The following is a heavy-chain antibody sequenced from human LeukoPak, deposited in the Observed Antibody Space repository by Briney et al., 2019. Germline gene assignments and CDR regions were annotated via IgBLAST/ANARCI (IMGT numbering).Heavy chain of an antibody. D-gene: IGHD4-17*01. J-gene: IGHJ5*02. CDR1: GGSISSSSYY. V-gene: IGHV4-39*01. Sequence: NPSETLSLTCTVSGGSISSSSYYWGWIRQPPGKGLEWIGSIYYSGSTYYNPSLKSRVTISVDTSKNQFSLKLSSVTAADTAVYYCARHSHGDYLGNWFDPWGQGTLVTVSS. CDR3: ARHSHGDYLGNWFDP. CDR2: IYYSGST.